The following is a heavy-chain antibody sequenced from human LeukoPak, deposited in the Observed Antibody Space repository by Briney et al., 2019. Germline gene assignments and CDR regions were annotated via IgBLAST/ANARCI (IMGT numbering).Heavy chain of an antibody. J-gene: IGHJ4*02. Sequence: SETLSLTCTVSGGSISSSSYYWGWIRQPAGKGLEWIGRIYTSGSTNYNPSLKSRVTISVDTSKNQFSLKLSSVTAADTAVYYCARGLWFGDENPPYFDYWGQGTLVTVSS. V-gene: IGHV4-61*02. CDR3: ARGLWFGDENPPYFDY. CDR1: GGSISSSSYY. CDR2: IYTSGST. D-gene: IGHD3-10*01.